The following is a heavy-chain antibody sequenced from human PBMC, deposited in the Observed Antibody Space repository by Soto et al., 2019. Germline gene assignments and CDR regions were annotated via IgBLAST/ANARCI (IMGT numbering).Heavy chain of an antibody. D-gene: IGHD4-4*01. J-gene: IGHJ5*02. CDR3: ARHSYSSTVPLDP. CDR1: GGSISSYY. V-gene: IGHV4-59*08. CDR2: IYFSGTT. Sequence: QVQLQESGPGLVKSSETLSLTCTVSGGSISSYYWSWIRQSPGKGLEWIGYIYFSGTTNYNPSLKNRVTISVDTPKNQFSLDLSSVTAADTAVYYCARHSYSSTVPLDPWGQGTLVTVSA.